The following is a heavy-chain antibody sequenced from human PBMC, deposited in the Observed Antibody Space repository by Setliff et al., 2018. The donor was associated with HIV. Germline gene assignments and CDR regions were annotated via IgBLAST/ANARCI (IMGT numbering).Heavy chain of an antibody. J-gene: IGHJ4*02. V-gene: IGHV1-18*01. Sequence: ASVKVSCKTSGYTFINYGVNWVRQAPGQGLGWMGWISAYSGSTIYAQKVKGRVTITTDTSTSTAYMELRSLRSDDTAVYYCARSGRSSGWYHYDYWGQGTLVTVSS. D-gene: IGHD6-19*01. CDR1: GYTFINYG. CDR2: ISAYSGST. CDR3: ARSGRSSGWYHYDY.